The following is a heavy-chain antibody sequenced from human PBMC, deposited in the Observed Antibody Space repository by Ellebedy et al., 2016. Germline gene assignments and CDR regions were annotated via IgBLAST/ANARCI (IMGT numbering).Heavy chain of an antibody. CDR1: GFTFSDHY. V-gene: IGHV3-72*01. D-gene: IGHD2/OR15-2a*01. Sequence: GESLKISCAASGFTFSDHYMDWVRQAPGKGLEWVGRIKNKGNSYTTQYAASVKGRFTISRDDSKNSLYLQMNSLKTEDTAVYYCARAFSVEWYSPGYWGQGTLVTVSS. J-gene: IGHJ4*02. CDR2: IKNKGNSYTT. CDR3: ARAFSVEWYSPGY.